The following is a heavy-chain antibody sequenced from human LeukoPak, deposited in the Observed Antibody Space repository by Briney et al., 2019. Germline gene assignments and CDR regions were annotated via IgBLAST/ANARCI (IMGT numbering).Heavy chain of an antibody. D-gene: IGHD3-10*01. V-gene: IGHV4-38-2*02. J-gene: IGHJ5*02. Sequence: SETLSLTCTVSGYSISSGYYWGWIRQSPGKGLEWIGSIYHSGSTYYNPSLKSRVTISVDTSKNQFSLKLSSVTAADTAAYYCAREWRDYYGSGRPHNNRFDPWGQGTLVTVSS. CDR3: AREWRDYYGSGRPHNNRFDP. CDR1: GYSISSGYY. CDR2: IYHSGST.